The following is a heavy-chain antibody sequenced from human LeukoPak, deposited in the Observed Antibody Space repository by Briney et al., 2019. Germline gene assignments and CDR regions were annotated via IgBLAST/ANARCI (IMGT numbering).Heavy chain of an antibody. Sequence: GGSLRLSCAASGFTFSSYAMSWVRQAPGKGLEWVSAISGSGGSTYYADSVKGRFTISRDNSKNTLYLQMNSLRAEDTAVYYCAKRVGGYSYGYYFDYWGQGTLVTVSS. J-gene: IGHJ4*02. CDR1: GFTFSSYA. V-gene: IGHV3-23*01. CDR2: ISGSGGST. CDR3: AKRVGGYSYGYYFDY. D-gene: IGHD5-18*01.